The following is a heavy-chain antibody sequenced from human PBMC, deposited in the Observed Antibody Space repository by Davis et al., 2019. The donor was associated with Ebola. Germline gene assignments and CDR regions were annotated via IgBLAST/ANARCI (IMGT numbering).Heavy chain of an antibody. Sequence: SVKVSCKTSGGSFSSHPISWVRQAPRQGLEWMGGIIPIFDTPHYAQKFQGGITITADASTSTAYMELSSLRSEDTATYFCARDCDGGNYYFDYWGPGTPVTVSS. D-gene: IGHD3-16*01. CDR3: ARDCDGGNYYFDY. J-gene: IGHJ4*02. CDR2: IIPIFDTP. V-gene: IGHV1-69*13. CDR1: GGSFSSHP.